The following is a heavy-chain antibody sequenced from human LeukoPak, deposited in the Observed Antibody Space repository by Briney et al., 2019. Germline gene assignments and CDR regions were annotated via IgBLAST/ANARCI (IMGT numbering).Heavy chain of an antibody. D-gene: IGHD3-10*01. CDR1: GGSISSYY. Sequence: PSETLSLTCTVSGGSISSYYWSWIRQPPGKGLEWIGYIYYSGSTNYNPSLKSRVTISVDTSKNQFSLKLSSVTAADTAVYYCARETIGGIYGSGSYFFDYWGQGTLVTVSS. J-gene: IGHJ4*02. CDR3: ARETIGGIYGSGSYFFDY. V-gene: IGHV4-59*01. CDR2: IYYSGST.